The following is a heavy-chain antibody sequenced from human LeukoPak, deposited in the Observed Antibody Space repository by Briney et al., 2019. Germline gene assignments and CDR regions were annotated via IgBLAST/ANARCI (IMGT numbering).Heavy chain of an antibody. J-gene: IGHJ4*01. CDR1: GFPFSSYA. Sequence: GGSLRLFCAASGFPFSSYAMHWVRQAPGKGLEYVSAISSNGGSTSYANSVKGRFTISRDNSKNTLYLQMGRLRAEDMAVYYCARSSIVVVSILDYWGQGTLVTVSS. CDR2: ISSNGGST. CDR3: ARSSIVVVSILDY. V-gene: IGHV3-64*01. D-gene: IGHD2-2*01.